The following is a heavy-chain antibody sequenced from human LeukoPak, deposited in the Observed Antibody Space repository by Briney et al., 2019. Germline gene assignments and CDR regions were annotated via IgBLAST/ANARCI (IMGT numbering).Heavy chain of an antibody. CDR3: TRNYDILTGYYRRSDAFGI. CDR1: GFTFSNAW. V-gene: IGHV3-15*01. CDR2: IKSKTDGGTT. J-gene: IGHJ3*02. Sequence: GGSLRLSCAASGFTFSNAWMSWVCQAPGKGLEWVGRIKSKTDGGTTDYAAPVKGRFTISRDDSKNTLYLQMNSLKTEDTAVYYCTRNYDILTGYYRRSDAFGIWGQGTMVTVSS. D-gene: IGHD3-9*01.